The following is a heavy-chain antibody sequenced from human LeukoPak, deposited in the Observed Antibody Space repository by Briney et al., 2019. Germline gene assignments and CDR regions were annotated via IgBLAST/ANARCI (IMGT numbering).Heavy chain of an antibody. CDR3: ARGVGVLLAYYFDY. J-gene: IGHJ4*02. Sequence: SETLSLTCAVYGGSFSTYYWSWLRQPPGKGLEWIGEINHSGSTNYNPSLKSRVTILADTSKNQFSLQLSSVTAADAAVYYCARGVGVLLAYYFDYWGQGTLVTVSS. D-gene: IGHD3-10*01. CDR1: GGSFSTYY. CDR2: INHSGST. V-gene: IGHV4-34*01.